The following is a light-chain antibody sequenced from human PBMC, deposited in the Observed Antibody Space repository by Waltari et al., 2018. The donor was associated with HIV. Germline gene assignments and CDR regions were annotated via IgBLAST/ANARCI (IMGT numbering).Light chain of an antibody. CDR1: QGIRDD. Sequence: DIQMTQSPSSLSASVGDRVTITCRASQGIRDDLSWFQQKPGRAPKRLIYAASTLHSGVPSRFSGSGSGTEFTLTISSLQPEDFATYFCLQHKTFSLAFGPGTRVDI. CDR2: AAS. V-gene: IGKV1-17*01. J-gene: IGKJ3*01. CDR3: LQHKTFSLA.